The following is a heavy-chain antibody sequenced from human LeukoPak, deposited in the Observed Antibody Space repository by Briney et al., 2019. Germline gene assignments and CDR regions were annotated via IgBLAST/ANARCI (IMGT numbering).Heavy chain of an antibody. CDR2: IRYDGSNK. D-gene: IGHD6-6*01. J-gene: IGHJ4*02. CDR3: AKRGQYSSSWATDY. CDR1: GFTFSSYG. Sequence: GGSLRLSCAASGFTFSSYGMHWVRQAPGKGLEWVAFIRYDGSNKYYADSVKGRFTISRDNSKNTLYLQMNSLRAEDTAVYYCAKRGQYSSSWATDYWGQGPLVTVSS. V-gene: IGHV3-30*02.